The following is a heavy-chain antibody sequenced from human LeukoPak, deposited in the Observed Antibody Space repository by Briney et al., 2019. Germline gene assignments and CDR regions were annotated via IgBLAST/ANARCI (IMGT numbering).Heavy chain of an antibody. V-gene: IGHV3-23*01. CDR3: AKVPRYYDSSGSYFDY. Sequence: GGSLRLSCAASGFTFSSYAMSWVRQAPGKGLEWVSAISGSGGSTYYADSVKGRFTISRDNSKNTLYLQMNSLRAEDTAVCYCAKVPRYYDSSGSYFDYWGQGTLVTVSS. CDR1: GFTFSSYA. CDR2: ISGSGGST. J-gene: IGHJ4*02. D-gene: IGHD3-22*01.